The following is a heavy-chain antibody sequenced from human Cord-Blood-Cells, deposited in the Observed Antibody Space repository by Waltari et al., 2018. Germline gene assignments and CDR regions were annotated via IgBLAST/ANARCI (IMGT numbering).Heavy chain of an antibody. D-gene: IGHD3-3*01. CDR2: IYYSGST. V-gene: IGHV4-39*01. CDR1: GGSISSSSYY. J-gene: IGHJ4*02. Sequence: QLQLQESGPGLVKPSETLSLTCTVSGGSISSSSYYWGWIRQPPGKGLEWIGSIYYSGSTYYNPSLKSRVTISVDTSKNQFSLKLSSVTAADTAVYYCAVTYYDFWSGYFYFDYWGQGTLVTVSS. CDR3: AVTYYDFWSGYFYFDY.